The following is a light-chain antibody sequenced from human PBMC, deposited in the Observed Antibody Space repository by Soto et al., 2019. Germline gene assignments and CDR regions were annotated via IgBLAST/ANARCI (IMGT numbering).Light chain of an antibody. Sequence: QSVLTQPPSASGTPGQRVTITWSVSRSNIGNNAVTWYQQFPGTAPKLLIYNNNQRPSGVPDRFSGSKSGTSASLAISGLQSEDEADYYCATWDDSLNARGVFGGGTKLTVL. CDR2: NNN. V-gene: IGLV1-44*01. CDR1: RSNIGNNA. CDR3: ATWDDSLNARGV. J-gene: IGLJ3*02.